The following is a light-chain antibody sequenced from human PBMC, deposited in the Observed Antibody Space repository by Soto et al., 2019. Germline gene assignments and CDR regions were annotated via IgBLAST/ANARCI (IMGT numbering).Light chain of an antibody. CDR3: GTWDSSLSAWV. Sequence: QSALTQPPSVSAAPGQEVTISCSGSTSSIGNNYVSWYQHLPGTAPKLLIFDNDERPSGIPDRFSGSKSGTSATLGITGLQTGDEANYYCGTWDSSLSAWVFGGGTKLTVL. V-gene: IGLV1-51*01. CDR2: DND. J-gene: IGLJ3*02. CDR1: TSSIGNNY.